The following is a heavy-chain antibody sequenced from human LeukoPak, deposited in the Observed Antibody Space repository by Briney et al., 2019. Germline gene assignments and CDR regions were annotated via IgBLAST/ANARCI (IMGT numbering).Heavy chain of an antibody. D-gene: IGHD3-10*01. J-gene: IGHJ4*02. CDR1: GYIFTDYW. Sequence: GESLKISCQVSGYIFTDYWIGGVRQMPGKGLESMGIIYPADSDTAYSPFFQGQITISADKSISTVYLQWSSLEASDTAMYYCARQSRDGSKTRGYYFDHWGQGTPVTVSS. CDR2: IYPADSDT. CDR3: ARQSRDGSKTRGYYFDH. V-gene: IGHV5-51*01.